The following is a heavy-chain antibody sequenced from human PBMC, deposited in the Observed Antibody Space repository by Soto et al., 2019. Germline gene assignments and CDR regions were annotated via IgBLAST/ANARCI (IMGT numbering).Heavy chain of an antibody. CDR2: FDTEDGET. CDR3: ATKGYSYGLRAEYFQH. V-gene: IGHV1-24*01. CDR1: GYTLTELS. J-gene: IGHJ1*01. Sequence: QVQLVQSGAEVKKPGASVKVSCKVSGYTLTELSMHWVRQAPGKGLEWMGGFDTEDGETIYAQKFQGRVTMTEDTSTDTADMEQSSLRSEDTAVYYCATKGYSYGLRAEYFQHWGQGTLVTLSS. D-gene: IGHD5-18*01.